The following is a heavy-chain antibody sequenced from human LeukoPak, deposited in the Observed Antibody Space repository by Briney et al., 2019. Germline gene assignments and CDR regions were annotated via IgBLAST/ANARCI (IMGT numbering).Heavy chain of an antibody. Sequence: GASVKVSCKASGYTFTSYYMHWVRQAPGQGLEWMGIINPSGGSTSYAQKFQGRVTMTRDMSTSTVYMELSSLRSEDTAVYYCARGGITMVRGVIPLDYWGQGTLVTVSS. CDR1: GYTFTSYY. CDR2: INPSGGST. V-gene: IGHV1-46*01. J-gene: IGHJ4*02. D-gene: IGHD3-10*01. CDR3: ARGGITMVRGVIPLDY.